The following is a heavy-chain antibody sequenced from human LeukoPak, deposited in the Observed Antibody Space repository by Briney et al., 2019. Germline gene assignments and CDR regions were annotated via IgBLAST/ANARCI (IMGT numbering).Heavy chain of an antibody. D-gene: IGHD5-18*01. CDR1: GYTFTSYG. Sequence: ASVKVSCKASGYTFTSYGISWVRQAPGQGLEWMGWISAYNGNTNYVQKLQGRVTMTTDTSTSTAYMELRSLRSDDTAVYYCARDGRYSYGLNDAFDIWGQGTMVTVSS. J-gene: IGHJ3*02. CDR2: ISAYNGNT. V-gene: IGHV1-18*01. CDR3: ARDGRYSYGLNDAFDI.